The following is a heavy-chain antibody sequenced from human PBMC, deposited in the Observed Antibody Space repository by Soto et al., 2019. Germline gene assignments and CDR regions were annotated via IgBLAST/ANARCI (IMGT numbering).Heavy chain of an antibody. D-gene: IGHD3-22*01. V-gene: IGHV4-59*12. CDR3: AKGRGFYSDNYFDP. CDR1: GGSISNYY. J-gene: IGHJ5*02. Sequence: SAPLSLTCTVSGGSISNYYWTWVRQPPGKGLEWIGYVYYSGSTNYNPSLESRVTISIDTSKNQFSLSLKSVTAADTAIYYCAKGRGFYSDNYFDPWGQGTQVTVSS. CDR2: VYYSGST.